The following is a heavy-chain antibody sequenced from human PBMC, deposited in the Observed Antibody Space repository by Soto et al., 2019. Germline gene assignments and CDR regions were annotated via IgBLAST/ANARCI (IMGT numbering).Heavy chain of an antibody. V-gene: IGHV1-2*04. J-gene: IGHJ4*02. CDR2: INPNSGGT. CDR1: GYAFTGYY. D-gene: IGHD2-2*03. CDR3: ARVGYCSSTSCQNTRVFDY. Sequence: ASVKVSCKASGYAFTGYYMHWVRQAPGQGLEWMGWINPNSGGTNYAQKFQGWVTMTRDTSISTAYMELSRLRSDDTAVYYCARVGYCSSTSCQNTRVFDYWGQGTLVTVSS.